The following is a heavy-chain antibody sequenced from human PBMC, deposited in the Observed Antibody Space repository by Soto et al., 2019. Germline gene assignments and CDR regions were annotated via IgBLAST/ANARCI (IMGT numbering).Heavy chain of an antibody. CDR1: GYSLTSYW. V-gene: IGHV5-51*01. D-gene: IGHD3-10*01. Sequence: GESLKISCKASGYSLTSYWIVWVRQMPGKGLEWMGIIYPGDSDTRYSPSFQDQVTISADKSITTAYLQWSSLKASDTAIYYCARSTNPFVGSGSSHWGQGTLVTVSS. CDR2: IYPGDSDT. CDR3: ARSTNPFVGSGSSH. J-gene: IGHJ4*01.